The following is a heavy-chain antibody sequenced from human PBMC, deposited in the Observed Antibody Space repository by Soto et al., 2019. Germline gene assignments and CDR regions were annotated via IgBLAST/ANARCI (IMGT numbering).Heavy chain of an antibody. D-gene: IGHD4-17*01. CDR3: AKDRGTTTVTFDAFQQ. V-gene: IGHV3-23*01. J-gene: IGHJ1*01. CDR1: GFSFNSYS. Sequence: EVQLLESGGGLVQPGGSLRLSCAASGFSFNSYSMSWVRQAPGKGLEWVAGIIGSGDSAYYADSVKGRFTITRDNSKNPLYLQMNSLRAGDTAIYYCAKDRGTTTVTFDAFQQWGQGTLVAVSS. CDR2: IIGSGDSA.